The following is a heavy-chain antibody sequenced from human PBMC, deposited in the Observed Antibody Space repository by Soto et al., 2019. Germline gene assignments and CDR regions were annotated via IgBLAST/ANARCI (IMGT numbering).Heavy chain of an antibody. CDR2: IKSKTDGGTT. J-gene: IGHJ4*02. CDR1: GFTFSNAW. V-gene: IGHV3-15*01. CDR3: TTDYVWGSYHKN. D-gene: IGHD3-16*02. Sequence: PGGSLRLSCAASGFTFSNAWMSWVRQAPGKGLEWVGRIKSKTDGGTTDYAAPVKGRFTISRDDSKNTLYLQMNSLKLEDTAVYYCTTDYVWGSYHKNWGQGTLVTVSS.